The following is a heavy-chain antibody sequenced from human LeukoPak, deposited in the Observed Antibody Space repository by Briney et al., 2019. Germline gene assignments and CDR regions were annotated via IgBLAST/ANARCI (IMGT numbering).Heavy chain of an antibody. CDR3: AKDNRRHYTSGPNPDSLH. Sequence: GGSWSLSCAGSGLFFNNYAMHWFRQPPGKGLEGASGISWNSGSIDYADSVKGRFTISRDNAKNSLYLQMDSLRVEDTAFYYCAKDNRRHYTSGPNPDSLHWGQGALVTVSS. J-gene: IGHJ4*02. V-gene: IGHV3-9*01. D-gene: IGHD6-19*01. CDR1: GLFFNNYA. CDR2: ISWNSGSI.